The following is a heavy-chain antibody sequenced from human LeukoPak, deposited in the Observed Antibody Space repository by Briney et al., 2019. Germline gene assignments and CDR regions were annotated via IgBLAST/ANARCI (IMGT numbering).Heavy chain of an antibody. CDR3: ARGYRWAAPCDS. D-gene: IGHD3-16*02. V-gene: IGHV3-66*01. CDR1: GFTVSSNY. Sequence: WGSLRLSCAASGFTVSSNYMSWVRQAPGKGLEWVSIIYSGGSTYYADSVKGRVTISRDNSKNTLDLQMNSLRAEDTAVYYCARGYRWAAPCDSWGQGTLVTVSS. CDR2: IYSGGST. J-gene: IGHJ4*02.